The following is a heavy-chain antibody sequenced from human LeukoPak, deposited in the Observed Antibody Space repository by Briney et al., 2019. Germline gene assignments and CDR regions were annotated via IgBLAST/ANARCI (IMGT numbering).Heavy chain of an antibody. V-gene: IGHV4-59*08. D-gene: IGHD6-13*01. CDR3: ARAGLGIATKFDP. CDR2: IYYSGST. CDR1: GGSISSYY. J-gene: IGHJ5*02. Sequence: SETLSLTCTVSGGSISSYYWSWIRQPPGKGLEWIGYIYYSGSTNYNPSLKNRVTISVDTSKNQFSLKLSSVTAADTAVYYCARAGLGIATKFDPWGQGTLVTVSS.